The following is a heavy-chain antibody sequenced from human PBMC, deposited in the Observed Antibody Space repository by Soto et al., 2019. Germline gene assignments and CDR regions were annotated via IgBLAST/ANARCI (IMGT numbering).Heavy chain of an antibody. V-gene: IGHV3-21*01. Sequence: LRLSCAASGFTFSSYSMNWVRQAPGKGLEGVSSISSSSSYIYYADSVKGRFTISRDNAKNSLYLQMNSLRAEDTAVYYCARGLYYYDSSGYYSPWGQGTLVTVS. D-gene: IGHD3-22*01. CDR3: ARGLYYYDSSGYYSP. J-gene: IGHJ5*02. CDR2: ISSSSSYI. CDR1: GFTFSSYS.